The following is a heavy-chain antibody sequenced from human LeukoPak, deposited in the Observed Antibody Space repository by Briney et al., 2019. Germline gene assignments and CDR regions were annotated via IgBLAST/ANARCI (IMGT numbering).Heavy chain of an antibody. CDR1: GFTFSSYG. Sequence: PGGSLRLSCAASGFTFSSYGMHWVRQAPGKGLEWVAFIRYDGSNKYYADSVKGRFTISRDNSKNTLYLQMNSLRAEDTAVYYCAKDVWEHGSWYFDYWGQGTLVTVSS. V-gene: IGHV3-30*02. J-gene: IGHJ4*02. CDR3: AKDVWEHGSWYFDY. D-gene: IGHD6-13*01. CDR2: IRYDGSNK.